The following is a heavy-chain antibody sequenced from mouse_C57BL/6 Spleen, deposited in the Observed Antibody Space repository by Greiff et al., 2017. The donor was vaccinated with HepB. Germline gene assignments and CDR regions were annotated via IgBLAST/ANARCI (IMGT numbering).Heavy chain of an antibody. D-gene: IGHD1-1*01. Sequence: EVQRVESGEGLVKPGGSLKLSCAASGFTFSSYAMSWVRQTPEKRLEWVAYISSGGDYIYYADTVKGRFTISRDNARNTLYLQMSSLKSEDTAMYYCTRDYYYGSSFDYWGQGTTLTVSS. J-gene: IGHJ2*01. V-gene: IGHV5-9-1*02. CDR3: TRDYYYGSSFDY. CDR2: ISSGGDYI. CDR1: GFTFSSYA.